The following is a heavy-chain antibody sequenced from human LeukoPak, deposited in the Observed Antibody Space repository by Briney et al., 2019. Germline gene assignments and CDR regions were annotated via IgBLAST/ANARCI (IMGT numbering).Heavy chain of an antibody. J-gene: IGHJ4*02. D-gene: IGHD1-26*01. CDR1: GFTFSSYG. CDR3: ARDPKWGATTPDY. V-gene: IGHV3-33*01. CDR2: IWYDGSNK. Sequence: PGGSLRLSCAASGFTFSSYGMHWVRQAPGKGLEWVAVIWYDGSNKYYADSVKGRFTIPRDNSKNTLYLQMNSLRAEDTAVYYCARDPKWGATTPDYWGQGTLVTVSS.